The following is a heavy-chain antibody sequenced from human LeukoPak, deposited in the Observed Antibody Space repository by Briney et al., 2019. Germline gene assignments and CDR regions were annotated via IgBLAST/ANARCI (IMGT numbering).Heavy chain of an antibody. Sequence: ASVKVSCKASGYTFTGYYMHWVRQAPGQGLEWMGWINPNSGGTNYAQKFQGRVTMTRDTSISTAYMELSRLRSDDTAVYYCAREGGGYCSSTSCEFDPRGQGTLVTVSS. CDR2: INPNSGGT. CDR1: GYTFTGYY. CDR3: AREGGGYCSSTSCEFDP. V-gene: IGHV1-2*02. J-gene: IGHJ5*02. D-gene: IGHD2-2*01.